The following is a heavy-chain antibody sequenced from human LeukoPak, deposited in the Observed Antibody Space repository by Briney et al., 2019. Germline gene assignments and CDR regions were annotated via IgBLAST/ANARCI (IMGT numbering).Heavy chain of an antibody. CDR1: GFTFSSYA. CDR3: AKVGISVSYYWLYYFDY. D-gene: IGHD1-26*01. CDR2: ISGSGGST. J-gene: IGHJ4*02. Sequence: GGSLRLSCAASGFTFSSYAMSWVRQAPGKGLEWVSAISGSGGSTYYADSVKGRFTISRDNSKNTLYLQMNSLRAEDTAVYYCAKVGISVSYYWLYYFDYWGQGTLVTVSS. V-gene: IGHV3-23*01.